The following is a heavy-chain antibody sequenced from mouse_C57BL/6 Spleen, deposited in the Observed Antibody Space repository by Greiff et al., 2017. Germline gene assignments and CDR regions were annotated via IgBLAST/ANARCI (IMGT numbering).Heavy chain of an antibody. CDR1: GFYIKNTY. J-gene: IGHJ3*01. CDR3: ARGGEGFAY. Sequence: EVQLQQSVAELVRPGASVKLSCTASGFYIKNTYMHWVKQRPEQGLEWIGRIDPANGNTKYAPKFQGKATITADTSSDTAYLQLSSLTSEDTAIYYCARGGEGFAYWGQGTLVTVSA. V-gene: IGHV14-3*01. CDR2: IDPANGNT.